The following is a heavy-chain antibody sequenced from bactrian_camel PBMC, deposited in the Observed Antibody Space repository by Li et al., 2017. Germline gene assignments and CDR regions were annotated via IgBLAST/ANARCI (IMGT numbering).Heavy chain of an antibody. V-gene: IGHV3-1*01. D-gene: IGHD4*01. CDR1: GFRFDDYG. J-gene: IGHJ6*01. CDR2: ITWSGDSA. CDR3: VRATLGYSDGEGFGY. Sequence: VQLVESGGGLVQLGGSLRLSCVTSGFRFDDYGMACTRQAPGKGLEWVSGITWSGDSANYADSAKGRFTISRDNAKNTVYLQMSSLKPEDTAVFYCVRATLGYSDGEGFGYWGQGTQVTV.